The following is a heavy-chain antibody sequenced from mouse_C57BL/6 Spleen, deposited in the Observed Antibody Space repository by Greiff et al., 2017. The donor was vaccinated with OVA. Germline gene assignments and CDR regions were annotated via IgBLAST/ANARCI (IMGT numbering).Heavy chain of an antibody. J-gene: IGHJ4*01. CDR2: INPGSGGT. Sequence: VQLQQSGAELVRPGTSVKVSCKASGYAFTNYLIEWVKQRPGQGLEWIGVINPGSGGTNYNEKFKGKATLTADKSSRTAYIQLCSLTSEDSAVYFCARGDTRAMDYWGQGTSVTVSS. V-gene: IGHV1-54*01. CDR3: ARGDTRAMDY. CDR1: GYAFTNYL.